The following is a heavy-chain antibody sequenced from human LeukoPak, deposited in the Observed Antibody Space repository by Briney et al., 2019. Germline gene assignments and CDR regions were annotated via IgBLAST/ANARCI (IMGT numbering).Heavy chain of an antibody. CDR3: ARTGSLLWFGELLSHDAFDI. CDR2: INPSGGST. J-gene: IGHJ3*02. D-gene: IGHD3-10*01. CDR1: GYTFTSYY. V-gene: IGHV1-46*01. Sequence: ASVKVSCKASGYTFTSYYMHWVRQAPGQGLEWMGIINPSGGSTSYAQKFQGRVTMTRDTSTSTVYMELSSLRSEDTAVYYCARTGSLLWFGELLSHDAFDIWGQGAMVTVSS.